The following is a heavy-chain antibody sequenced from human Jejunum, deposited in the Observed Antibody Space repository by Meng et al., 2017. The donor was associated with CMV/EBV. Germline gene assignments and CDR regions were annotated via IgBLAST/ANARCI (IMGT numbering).Heavy chain of an antibody. CDR3: ARAIDYGDPNWFDP. V-gene: IGHV3-21*01. D-gene: IGHD4-17*01. CDR1: GFTLTSYS. CDR2: ISGSSTYI. Sequence: GFTLTSYSINWVRQAPGKGLEWLSYISGSSTYIYHADSVKGRFTISRDNAKNSVYLQMNSLRAEDTAVYYCARAIDYGDPNWFDPWGQGTLVTVSS. J-gene: IGHJ5*02.